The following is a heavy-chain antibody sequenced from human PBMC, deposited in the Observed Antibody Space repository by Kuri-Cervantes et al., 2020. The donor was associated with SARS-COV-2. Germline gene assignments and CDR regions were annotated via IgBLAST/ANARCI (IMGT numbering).Heavy chain of an antibody. J-gene: IGHJ6*03. Sequence: ASVKVSCKASGYTFTGYYMHWVRQAPGQGLEWMGWINPNSGGTNYAQKFQGRVTMTRDTSISTAYMELSRLRSDDTAVYYCARDGNREEYCSSTSCFSYYYYYYMDVWGKGTTVTVSS. CDR3: ARDGNREEYCSSTSCFSYYYYYYMDV. D-gene: IGHD2-2*01. CDR1: GYTFTGYY. CDR2: INPNSGGT. V-gene: IGHV1-2*02.